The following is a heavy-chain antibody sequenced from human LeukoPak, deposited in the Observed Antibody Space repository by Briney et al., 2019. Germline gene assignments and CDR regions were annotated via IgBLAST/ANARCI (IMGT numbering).Heavy chain of an antibody. J-gene: IGHJ4*02. CDR3: ARDLDYYGSGSYAFDF. CDR1: GFTFSDYY. V-gene: IGHV3-11*01. D-gene: IGHD3-10*01. Sequence: GGSLRLSCAASGFTFSDYYMSWIRQAPGEGLEWVSYISSSGSTLYYADSMKGRFTISRDNAKNSLFLQMKSLRAEDTAVYYCARDLDYYGSGSYAFDFWGQGTLVTVSS. CDR2: ISSSGSTL.